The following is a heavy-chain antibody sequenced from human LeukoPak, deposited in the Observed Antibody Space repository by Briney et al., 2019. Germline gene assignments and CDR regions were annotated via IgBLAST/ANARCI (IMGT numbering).Heavy chain of an antibody. V-gene: IGHV3-30*02. D-gene: IGHD3-10*01. CDR1: GFTFSSYG. CDR3: AKVQNYYGSGSVGRYFDY. CDR2: IRYDGSNK. J-gene: IGHJ4*02. Sequence: PGGSLRLSCAASGFTFSSYGMHWVRQAPGKGLGWVAFIRYDGSNKYYADSVKGRFTISRDNSKNTLYLQMNSLRAEDTAVYYCAKVQNYYGSGSVGRYFDYWGQGILVTVSS.